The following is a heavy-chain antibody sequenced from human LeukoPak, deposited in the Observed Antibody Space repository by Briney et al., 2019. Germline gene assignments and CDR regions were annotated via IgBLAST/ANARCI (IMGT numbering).Heavy chain of an antibody. D-gene: IGHD3-16*01. V-gene: IGHV4-59*01. J-gene: IGHJ6*02. CDR2: FYYSGVT. CDR1: GDSINSYH. Sequence: SETLSLTCTISGDSINSYHWSWLRQPPGSKLEWIGYFYYSGVTNYNPSLKSRVTISVDTSKNQFSLKLSSVTAADTAVYYCARDGGYYYYYGMDVWGQGTTVTVSS. CDR3: ARDGGYYYYYGMDV.